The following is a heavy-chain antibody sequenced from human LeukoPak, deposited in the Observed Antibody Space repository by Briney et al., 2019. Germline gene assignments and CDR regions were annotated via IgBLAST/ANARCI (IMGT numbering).Heavy chain of an antibody. V-gene: IGHV1-18*01. CDR1: GYTFSRHG. CDR3: AKDIQPGLDSGASCWFDY. Sequence: GASVKVSCKASGYTFSRHGITWVRQAPGQGLEWMGWVSGYNGNTNYAQNVQGRVTMTTDTSTNTAYMELRSLRSDDTAVYYCAKDIQPGLDSGASCWFDYWGQGTLVTVSS. D-gene: IGHD3-22*01. J-gene: IGHJ4*02. CDR2: VSGYNGNT.